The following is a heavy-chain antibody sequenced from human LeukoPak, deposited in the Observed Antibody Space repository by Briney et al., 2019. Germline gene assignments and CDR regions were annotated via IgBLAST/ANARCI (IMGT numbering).Heavy chain of an antibody. Sequence: GGSLRLSCAASGFTFSTYAMSWVRQAPGKGLEWVSGISGSGGSTYYADSVEGRFTISRDNSENTVYLHMNSRRAEDTAVYYCAKDYSSSWYRYFQHWGQGTLVTVSS. J-gene: IGHJ1*01. CDR1: GFTFSTYA. CDR3: AKDYSSSWYRYFQH. D-gene: IGHD6-13*01. V-gene: IGHV3-23*01. CDR2: ISGSGGST.